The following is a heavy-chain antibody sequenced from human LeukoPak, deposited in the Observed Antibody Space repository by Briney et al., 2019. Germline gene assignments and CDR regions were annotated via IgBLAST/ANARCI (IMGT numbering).Heavy chain of an antibody. Sequence: SETLSLTCTVSGGSISSYYWSWIRQPPGKGLEWIGYIYYSGSTNYNPSLKSRVTISVDTSKNQFSLKVTSVTAADTAVYYCARHSDGSVFRWYFDLWGRGTLVIVSS. D-gene: IGHD5-24*01. CDR3: ARHSDGSVFRWYFDL. CDR1: GGSISSYY. V-gene: IGHV4-59*08. CDR2: IYYSGST. J-gene: IGHJ2*01.